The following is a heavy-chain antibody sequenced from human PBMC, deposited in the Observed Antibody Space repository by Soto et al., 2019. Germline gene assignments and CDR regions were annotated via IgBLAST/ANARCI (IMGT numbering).Heavy chain of an antibody. D-gene: IGHD2-21*01. CDR3: ARHLSVADAFDI. J-gene: IGHJ3*02. V-gene: IGHV4-39*01. CDR1: GGSISSSSYY. Sequence: SETLSLTCTVSGGSISSSSYYWGWIRQPPGKGLEWIGSIYYSGSTYYNPSLKSRVTISVDTSKNQFSLKLSSVTAADTAVYYCARHLSVADAFDIWGQGTMVTVSS. CDR2: IYYSGST.